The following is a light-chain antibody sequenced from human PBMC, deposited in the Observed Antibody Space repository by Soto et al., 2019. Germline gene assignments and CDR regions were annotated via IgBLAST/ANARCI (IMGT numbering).Light chain of an antibody. CDR2: DAS. J-gene: IGKJ1*01. V-gene: IGKV1-33*01. CDR1: EDITNY. CDR3: QHYNSYSEA. Sequence: DIRMTQSPSSLSASVGDRVTITCQASEDITNYLHWYQQKPGKAPKLLIYDASNLETGVPSRFSGSGSGTDFTFTISSLQPEDIATYFCQHYNSYSEAFGQGTKVELK.